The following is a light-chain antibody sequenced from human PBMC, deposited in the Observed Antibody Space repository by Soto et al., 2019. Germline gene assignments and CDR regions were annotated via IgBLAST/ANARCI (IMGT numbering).Light chain of an antibody. V-gene: IGLV2-11*01. CDR3: EAWDDSLIGVL. CDR2: DVS. J-gene: IGLJ2*01. Sequence: QSALTQPRSVSGSPGQSVTISCTGTSSDVGGYNYVSWYQQHPGKAPKLMIYDVSKRPSGVPDRFSGSKSGNTASLTISGLQAEDEADYYCEAWDDSLIGVLFGGGTKLTVL. CDR1: SSDVGGYNY.